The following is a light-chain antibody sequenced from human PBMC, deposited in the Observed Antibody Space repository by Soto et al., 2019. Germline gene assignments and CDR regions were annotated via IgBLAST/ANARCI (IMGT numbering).Light chain of an antibody. J-gene: IGLJ2*01. Sequence: QSVLTQPASVSGSPGQSITSSCTGTSSDIGGYNYVSWYQQYPGKAPKLLIYDVSDRPSGVSSRFSGSKSGNTASLTISGLQAEDEGDYYCSSYSGSGTLVVFGGGTKLTVL. CDR2: DVS. V-gene: IGLV2-14*03. CDR3: SSYSGSGTLVV. CDR1: SSDIGGYNY.